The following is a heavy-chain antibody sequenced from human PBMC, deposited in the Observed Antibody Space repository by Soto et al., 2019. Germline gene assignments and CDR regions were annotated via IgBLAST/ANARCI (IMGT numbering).Heavy chain of an antibody. Sequence: GGSLRLSCAASGFTFSSYGMHWVRQAPGKGLEWVAVIWYDGSNKYYADSVKGRFTISRDNSKNTLYLQMNSLRAEDTAVYYCARDDSPTYYDFWSGYFSVDYWGQGTLVTVSS. D-gene: IGHD3-3*01. CDR1: GFTFSSYG. V-gene: IGHV3-33*01. CDR3: ARDDSPTYYDFWSGYFSVDY. CDR2: IWYDGSNK. J-gene: IGHJ4*02.